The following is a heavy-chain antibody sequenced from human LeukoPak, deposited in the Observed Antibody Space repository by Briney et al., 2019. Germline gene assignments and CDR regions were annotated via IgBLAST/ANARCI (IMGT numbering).Heavy chain of an antibody. V-gene: IGHV3-23*01. J-gene: IGHJ4*02. CDR1: RFTFSSYS. CDR2: ISGSGGST. Sequence: GGSLRLSCATSRFTFSSYSMNWVRQAPGKGLEWVSAISGSGGSTYYADSVKGRFTISRDNSKNTLYLQMNSLRAEDTAVYYCAKEGGIVGASDYWGQGTLVTVSS. CDR3: AKEGGIVGASDY. D-gene: IGHD1-26*01.